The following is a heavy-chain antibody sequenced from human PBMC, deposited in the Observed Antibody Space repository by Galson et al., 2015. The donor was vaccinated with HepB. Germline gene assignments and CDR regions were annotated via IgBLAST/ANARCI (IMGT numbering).Heavy chain of an antibody. CDR2: ISARGEST. CDR1: GFSFGSHS. V-gene: IGHV3-23*01. Sequence: SLRLYCAASGFSFGSHSMSWVRQTPGKGLEWVSVISARGESTYYADLAKGRFTISRDDSKNTLFLHMNDLRAEDTAVYHCTKDRTTGEVHYFYAMDAWGQGTTVSVSS. D-gene: IGHD1-1*01. J-gene: IGHJ6*02. CDR3: TKDRTTGEVHYFYAMDA.